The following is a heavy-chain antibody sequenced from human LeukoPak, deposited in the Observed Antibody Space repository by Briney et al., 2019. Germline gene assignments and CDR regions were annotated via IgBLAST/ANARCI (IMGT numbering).Heavy chain of an antibody. D-gene: IGHD2-2*01. Sequence: GGSLRLSCAASGFTFSSYWMSWVRQAPGKGLEWVANIKQDGSEKYYVDSVKGRFTISRGNAKNSLYLQMNSLRAEDTAVYYCARDSGGSSAFGQFDPWGQGTLVTVSS. CDR1: GFTFSSYW. V-gene: IGHV3-7*01. J-gene: IGHJ5*02. CDR2: IKQDGSEK. CDR3: ARDSGGSSAFGQFDP.